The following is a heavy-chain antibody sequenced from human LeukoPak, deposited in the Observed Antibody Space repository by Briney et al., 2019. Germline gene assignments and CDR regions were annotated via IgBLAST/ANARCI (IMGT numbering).Heavy chain of an antibody. Sequence: SETLSLTCTVSGGSISSYYWSWTRQPPGKGLEWIGYIYTSGSTNYNPSLKSRVTISVDTSKNQFSLKLSSVTAADTAVYHCARQSFYPYYYMDVWGKGTTVTVSS. CDR2: IYTSGST. V-gene: IGHV4-4*09. CDR3: ARQSFYPYYYMDV. CDR1: GGSISSYY. J-gene: IGHJ6*03. D-gene: IGHD3-16*02.